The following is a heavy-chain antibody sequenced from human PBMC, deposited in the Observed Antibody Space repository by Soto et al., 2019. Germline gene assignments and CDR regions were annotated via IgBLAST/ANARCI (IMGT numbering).Heavy chain of an antibody. J-gene: IGHJ4*02. D-gene: IGHD3-22*01. CDR2: IDPTDSYT. V-gene: IGHV5-10-1*01. Sequence: GESLKISCQASGYSFTTYWISWVRQMPGKGLECMGRIDPTDSYTDYGPSFEGHVTMSVDRSINTAYLEWSSLKASDSAMYYCARLTLAHDSSRSHIFDYWGLGILVTLSS. CDR1: GYSFTTYW. CDR3: ARLTLAHDSSRSHIFDY.